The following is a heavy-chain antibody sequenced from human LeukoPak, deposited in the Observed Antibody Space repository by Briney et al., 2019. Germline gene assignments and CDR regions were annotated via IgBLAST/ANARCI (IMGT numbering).Heavy chain of an antibody. V-gene: IGHV3-48*04. D-gene: IGHD6-19*01. Sequence: PGGSLRLSCAASGFTFSTYTMSWVRQAPGKGLEWVSYISSSGSTIYYADSVKGRFTISRDNAKNSLYLQMNSLRAEDTAVYYCARELIFYSSGSDYWGQGTLVTVSS. CDR1: GFTFSTYT. CDR2: ISSSGSTI. J-gene: IGHJ4*02. CDR3: ARELIFYSSGSDY.